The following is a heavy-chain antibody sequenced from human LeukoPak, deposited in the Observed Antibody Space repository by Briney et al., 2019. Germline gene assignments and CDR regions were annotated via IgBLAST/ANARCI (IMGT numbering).Heavy chain of an antibody. J-gene: IGHJ5*02. V-gene: IGHV1-2*02. CDR3: ARDRSSTSFGPNWFDP. D-gene: IGHD2-2*01. CDR1: GYTFTSYG. Sequence: ASVKVSCKASGYTFTSYGISWVRQAPGQGLEWMGWINPNSGGTNYAQKFQGRVTMTRDTSISTAYMEPSRLGSDDTAVYYCARDRSSTSFGPNWFDPWGQGTLVTVSS. CDR2: INPNSGGT.